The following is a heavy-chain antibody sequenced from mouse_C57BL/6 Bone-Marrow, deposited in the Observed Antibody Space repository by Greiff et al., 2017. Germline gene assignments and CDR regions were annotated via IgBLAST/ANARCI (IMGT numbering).Heavy chain of an antibody. D-gene: IGHD1-1*01. CDR2: INPNNGGT. J-gene: IGHJ4*01. Sequence: EVQLQQSGPELVKPGASVKIPCKASGYTFTDYNMDWVKQSHGKSLEWIGDINPNNGGTIYTPKFKGKATLTVDKSSSTAYMELRSLTSEDTAVYYCARAFTTVGGYYAMDYWGQGTSVTVSS. CDR3: ARAFTTVGGYYAMDY. CDR1: GYTFTDYN. V-gene: IGHV1-18*01.